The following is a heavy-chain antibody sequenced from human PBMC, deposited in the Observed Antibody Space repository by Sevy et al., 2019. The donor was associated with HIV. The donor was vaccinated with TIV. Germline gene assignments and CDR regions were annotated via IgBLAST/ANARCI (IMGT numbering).Heavy chain of an antibody. CDR2: ISSGSSYI. CDR1: GFTFSYYT. CDR3: ARSTDYYDNSGYDS. D-gene: IGHD3-22*01. V-gene: IGHV3-21*03. Sequence: GGSLRLSCAASGFTFSYYTMNWVRQAPGKGLEWVSSISSGSSYIFYADSMKGRFTVSRDNAKNSLFLQMNSLRDEDTAWYYCARSTDYYDNSGYDSWGRGTLVTVSS. J-gene: IGHJ4*02.